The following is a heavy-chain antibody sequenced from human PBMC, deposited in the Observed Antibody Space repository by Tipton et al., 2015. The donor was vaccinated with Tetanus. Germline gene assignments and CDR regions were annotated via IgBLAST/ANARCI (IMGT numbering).Heavy chain of an antibody. D-gene: IGHD4-17*01. V-gene: IGHV3-23*01. Sequence: SSSSYYWGWIRQPPGKGLEWVSAISGSGGSTYYADSVKGRFTISRDNSKNTLYLQMNSLRAEDTAVYYCAKDTAPKSYYYGMDVWGQGTTVTVSS. CDR1: SSSSYY. CDR2: ISGSGGST. CDR3: AKDTAPKSYYYGMDV. J-gene: IGHJ6*02.